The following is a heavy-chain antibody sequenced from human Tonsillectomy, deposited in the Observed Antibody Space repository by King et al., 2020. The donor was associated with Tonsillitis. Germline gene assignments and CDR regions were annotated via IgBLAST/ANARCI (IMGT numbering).Heavy chain of an antibody. D-gene: IGHD4/OR15-4a*01. J-gene: IGHJ4*02. CDR1: GYSISSGYY. CDR2: IYHSGRT. Sequence: LQLQESGPGLVKPSETLSLTCTVSGYSISSGYYWGWIRQPTGEGLEWIGSIYHSGRTYYNPSLKSRVTISVDTSKNQFSLKLRSVTAADTAVYYCARVVNYGALYSFDYWGQGTLVTVSS. V-gene: IGHV4-38-2*02. CDR3: ARVVNYGALYSFDY.